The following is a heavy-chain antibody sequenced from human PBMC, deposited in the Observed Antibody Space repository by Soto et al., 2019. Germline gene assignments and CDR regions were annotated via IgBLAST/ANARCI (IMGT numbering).Heavy chain of an antibody. D-gene: IGHD2-15*01. CDR1: VGTFSSYA. CDR2: IILIFGTA. V-gene: IGHV1-69*12. J-gene: IGHJ4*02. Sequence: QVQLVQSGAEVKKPGSSVKVSCKASVGTFSSYAISWVRQATGQGFEWMGGIILIFGTANYEQKFQGRVTITADETTSTAHMELSSLRSDDTAAEYCSAEGVYCSGGSVSNYWGQGTLVTVSS. CDR3: SAEGVYCSGGSVSNY.